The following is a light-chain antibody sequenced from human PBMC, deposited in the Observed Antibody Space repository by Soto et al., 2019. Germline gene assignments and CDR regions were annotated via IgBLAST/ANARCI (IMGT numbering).Light chain of an antibody. CDR1: QSVSSSY. CDR2: GAS. J-gene: IGKJ1*01. V-gene: IGKV3-20*01. Sequence: EIVLTQSPGTLSLSPGERATLSCRASQSVSSSYLAWYQQKPGQAPRLRIYGASSRATGIPDRFSGSGSGTDFTLTISRLEPEDFAVYYCQQYGSSPWTVGQGLKVEIK. CDR3: QQYGSSPWT.